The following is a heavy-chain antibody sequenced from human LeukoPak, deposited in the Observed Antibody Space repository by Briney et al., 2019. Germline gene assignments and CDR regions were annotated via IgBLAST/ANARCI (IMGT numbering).Heavy chain of an antibody. J-gene: IGHJ5*02. CDR2: ISWDGGST. D-gene: IGHD1-7*01. Sequence: GGSLRLSCAASGFTFDDYAMHWVRQAPGKGLEWVSLISWDGGSTYYADSVKGRFTISRDNSKDSLYLQMNSLRAEDTALYYCAKGGLTGTTSRFDPWGQGTLVTVSS. CDR1: GFTFDDYA. CDR3: AKGGLTGTTSRFDP. V-gene: IGHV3-43D*03.